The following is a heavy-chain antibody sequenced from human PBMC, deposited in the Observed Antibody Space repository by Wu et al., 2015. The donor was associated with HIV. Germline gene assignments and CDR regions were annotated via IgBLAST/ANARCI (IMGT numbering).Heavy chain of an antibody. CDR3: ARDSTPLIAARTYYYSGR. D-gene: IGHD6-6*01. Sequence: QLVQSGAEVKKPGSSVKVSCKASEALSSYAISWVRQAPGQGLEWMGGIIPIFGTANYAQKFQGRVTITADESTSTAYMELSSLRSEDTAVYYCARDSTPLIAARTYYYSGRLGQRDHGHRLL. CDR2: IIPIFGTA. J-gene: IGHJ6*03. CDR1: EALSSYA. V-gene: IGHV1-69*01.